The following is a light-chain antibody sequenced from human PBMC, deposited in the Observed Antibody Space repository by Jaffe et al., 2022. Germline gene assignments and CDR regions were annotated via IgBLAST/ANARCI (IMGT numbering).Light chain of an antibody. CDR2: KAS. CDR3: QQYNSYPWT. V-gene: IGKV1-5*03. Sequence: DIQMTQSPSTLSPSVGDRVTITCRASQSITNWLAWYQQKPGKAPRLLVYKASSLESGVPSRFSGSGSGTEFTLTISSLQPDDFATYYCQQYNSYPWTFGQGTKVEIK. J-gene: IGKJ1*01. CDR1: QSITNW.